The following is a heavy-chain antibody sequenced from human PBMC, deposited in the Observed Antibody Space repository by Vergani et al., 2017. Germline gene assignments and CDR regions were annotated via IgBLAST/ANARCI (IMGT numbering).Heavy chain of an antibody. V-gene: IGHV3-23*01. Sequence: EVQLLESGGGLVQPGGSLRLSCEASGFSFPGYAMSWVRQAPGKGLEWVSSVSGSSATPYYADSVKGRFIISRDNSKNTLLLQMNSLRADDTAVYYCTKGSRGYTGYFFDYWGQGTLATVSS. J-gene: IGHJ4*02. CDR3: TKGSRGYTGYFFDY. CDR2: VSGSSATP. CDR1: GFSFPGYA. D-gene: IGHD5-12*01.